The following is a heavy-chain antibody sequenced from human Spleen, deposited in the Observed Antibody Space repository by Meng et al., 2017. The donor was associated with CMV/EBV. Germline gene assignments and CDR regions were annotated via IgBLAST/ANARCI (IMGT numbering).Heavy chain of an antibody. CDR2: IHPGDSST. CDR3: ARKEASSSHPFDI. Sequence: GESLKISCQGSGYSFATYWIGWVRQMPGKGLEWMGLIHPGDSSTRYSPSFQGQVTVSADKSINTAYVQWTSLKASDNAMYYCARKEASSSHPFDIWGQGTMVTVSS. CDR1: GYSFATYW. D-gene: IGHD6-6*01. V-gene: IGHV5-51*01. J-gene: IGHJ3*02.